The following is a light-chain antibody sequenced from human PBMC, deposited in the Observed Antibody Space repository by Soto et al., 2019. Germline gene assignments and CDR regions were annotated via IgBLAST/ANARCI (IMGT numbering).Light chain of an antibody. V-gene: IGKV3-20*01. CDR2: ATS. CDR3: QQYGSS. CDR1: QSVSSDY. Sequence: ESVFTLSPGTLSLSPGDRVTLSCRASQSVSSDYLAWYQQKPGQAPRLVIYATSRRATGIPDRFSGSGSGTDFTLTISRLEPEDFAVYYCQQYGSSFGQGTKVEIK. J-gene: IGKJ1*01.